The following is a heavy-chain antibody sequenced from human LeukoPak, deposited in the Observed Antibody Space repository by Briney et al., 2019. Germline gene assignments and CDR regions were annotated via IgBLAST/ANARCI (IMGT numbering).Heavy chain of an antibody. J-gene: IGHJ4*02. D-gene: IGHD1-26*01. V-gene: IGHV3-30*18. CDR1: GFTFSSYG. CDR3: AKEVGAFDY. CDR2: ISYDGSNK. Sequence: GRPLRLSCAASGFTFSSYGMHWVRQAPGKGLEWVAVISYDGSNKYYADSVKGRFTISRDNSKNTLYLQMNSLRAEDTAVYYCAKEVGAFDYWGQGTLVTVSS.